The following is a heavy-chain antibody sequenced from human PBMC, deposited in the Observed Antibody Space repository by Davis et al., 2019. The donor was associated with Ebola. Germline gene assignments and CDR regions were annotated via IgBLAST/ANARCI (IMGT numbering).Heavy chain of an antibody. D-gene: IGHD3-3*01. CDR3: AKSGLSFGVVKYHYGMDV. CDR2: ITRSGGST. V-gene: IGHV3-23*01. J-gene: IGHJ6*04. CDR1: GFSFDLYA. Sequence: GESLKISCAASGFSFDLYALSWVRQAPGKGLEWVTGITRSGGSTYYADSVKGRFTISRDNSKKTLYLQMNSLRAEDTAVYYCAKSGLSFGVVKYHYGMDVWGKGTTVTVSS.